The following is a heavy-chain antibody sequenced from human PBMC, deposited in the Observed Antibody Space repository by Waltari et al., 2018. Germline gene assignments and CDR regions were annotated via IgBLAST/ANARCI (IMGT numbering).Heavy chain of an antibody. CDR2: SRNKGNSDSA. CDR1: AFTSSDYE. J-gene: IGHJ4*02. Sequence: EVQLVVSGGGLVQPGGSLSLSCSASAFTSSDYEMDWVRQAPGKGLEWVGRSRNKGNSDSAEYAASVKDRFTISRDESKSSVYLYMSSLKSEDTAVYYCARDYWGSYEYWGQGSHVTVSS. V-gene: IGHV3-72*01. D-gene: IGHD1-26*01. CDR3: ARDYWGSYEY.